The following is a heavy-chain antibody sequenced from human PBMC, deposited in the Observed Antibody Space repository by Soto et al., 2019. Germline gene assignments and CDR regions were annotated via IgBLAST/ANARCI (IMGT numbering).Heavy chain of an antibody. CDR3: ARGRSSSWYPSRFDP. CDR1: GYTFTSYD. CDR2: MNPNSGNT. J-gene: IGHJ5*02. V-gene: IGHV1-8*01. D-gene: IGHD6-13*01. Sequence: GASVKVSCKASGYTFTSYDINWVRQATGQGLEWMGWMNPNSGNTGYAQKFQGRVTMTRNTSISTAYMELSSLRSEDTAVYYCARGRSSSWYPSRFDPWGQGSLVTVSS.